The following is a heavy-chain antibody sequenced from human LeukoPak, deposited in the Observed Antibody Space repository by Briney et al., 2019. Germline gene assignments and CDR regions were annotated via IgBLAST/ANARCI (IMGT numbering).Heavy chain of an antibody. CDR3: AKDNRYYYDSSGFKFGY. CDR2: IYYSGST. Sequence: SETLSLTCTVSGGSISSYYWGWIRQPPGKGLEWIGSIYYSGSTYYNPSLKSRVTISVDTSKNQFSLKLSSVTAADTAVYYCAKDNRYYYDSSGFKFGYWGQGTLVTVSS. J-gene: IGHJ4*02. CDR1: GGSISSYY. V-gene: IGHV4-39*02. D-gene: IGHD3-22*01.